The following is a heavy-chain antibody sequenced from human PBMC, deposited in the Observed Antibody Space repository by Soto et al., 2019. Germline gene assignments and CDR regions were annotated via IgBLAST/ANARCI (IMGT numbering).Heavy chain of an antibody. D-gene: IGHD6-19*01. CDR1: GDSVSSPYW. CDR3: ARSAGWYAVHS. Sequence: QVQLQESGPGLVKPSGTLSLTCAVSGDSVSSPYWWCWVRQPPGKGLEWIGEVFHTGTTSYNPSRRSRVTISMDKSNNPFSLDLSSVTAADTAVYYCARSAGWYAVHSWGPGTLVVVSS. V-gene: IGHV4-4*02. CDR2: VFHTGTT. J-gene: IGHJ4*02.